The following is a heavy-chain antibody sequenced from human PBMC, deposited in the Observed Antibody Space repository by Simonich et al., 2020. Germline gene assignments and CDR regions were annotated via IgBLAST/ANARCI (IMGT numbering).Heavy chain of an antibody. V-gene: IGHV3-48*03. Sequence: EVQLVESGGGLVQPGGSLRLSCAASGCTFSSYEMYWVRQAPGQGLALGSYLSSSVSTLYYADSVKGRFTISRDNAKNSLYLQMNSLRAEDTAVYYCARHYYGDYYFDYWGQGTLVTVSS. CDR1: GCTFSSYE. J-gene: IGHJ4*02. D-gene: IGHD4-17*01. CDR3: ARHYYGDYYFDY. CDR2: LSSSVSTL.